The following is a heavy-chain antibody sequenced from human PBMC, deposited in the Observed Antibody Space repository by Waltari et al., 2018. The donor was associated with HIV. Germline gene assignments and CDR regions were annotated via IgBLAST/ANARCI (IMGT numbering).Heavy chain of an antibody. CDR2: IYTSGST. V-gene: IGHV4-4*07. CDR1: GGSISSYY. J-gene: IGHJ5*02. CDR3: ARDPYSSRPVGWFDP. Sequence: QVQLQESGPGLVKPSETLSLTCTVSGGSISSYYWSWIRQPAGKGLEWIGRIYTSGSTNYNPALKGRGTMSVDTSKNQFSLKLSSVTAADTAVYYCARDPYSSRPVGWFDPWGQGTLVTVSS. D-gene: IGHD6-13*01.